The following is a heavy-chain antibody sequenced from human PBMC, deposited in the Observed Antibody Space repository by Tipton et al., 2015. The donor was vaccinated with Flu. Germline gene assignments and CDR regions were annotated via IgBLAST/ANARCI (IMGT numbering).Heavy chain of an antibody. CDR3: AKNLVVVTKDWYFDL. Sequence: PRLSCAASGFTFSSYGMHWVRQAPGKGLEWVAVIWYDGSNKYYADSVKGRFTISRDNSKNTLYLQMNSLRAEDTAVYYCAKNLVVVTKDWYFDLWGRGTLVTVSS. J-gene: IGHJ2*01. V-gene: IGHV3-33*06. CDR1: GFTFSSYG. CDR2: IWYDGSNK. D-gene: IGHD2-21*02.